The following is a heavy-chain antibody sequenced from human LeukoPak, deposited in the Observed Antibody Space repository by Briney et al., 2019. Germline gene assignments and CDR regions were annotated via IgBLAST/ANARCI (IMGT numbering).Heavy chain of an antibody. CDR1: GGSISSYY. V-gene: IGHV4-59*01. Sequence: PSETLSLTCTVSGGSISSYYWSWIRQPPGKGLEWIGYIYYSGSTNYNPSLKSRVTISVDTSKNQFSLKLSSVTAADTAVYYCAIAAAGGGFGYDYWGQGTLVTVSS. D-gene: IGHD6-13*01. CDR2: IYYSGST. CDR3: AIAAAGGGFGYDY. J-gene: IGHJ4*02.